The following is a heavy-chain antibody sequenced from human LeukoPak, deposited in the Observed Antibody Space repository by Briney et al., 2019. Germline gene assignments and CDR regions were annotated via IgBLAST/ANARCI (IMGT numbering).Heavy chain of an antibody. Sequence: SETLSLTCSVSGGSISSSSYYWGWIRQPPGKGLEWIGSIYYSGSTYYNPSLKSRVTISVDTSKNQFSLRLTSVTAADTAVYYCARQTGSGLFILPGGQGTLVTVSS. CDR2: IYYSGST. J-gene: IGHJ4*02. V-gene: IGHV4-39*01. CDR3: ARQTGSGLFILP. CDR1: GGSISSSSYY. D-gene: IGHD3/OR15-3a*01.